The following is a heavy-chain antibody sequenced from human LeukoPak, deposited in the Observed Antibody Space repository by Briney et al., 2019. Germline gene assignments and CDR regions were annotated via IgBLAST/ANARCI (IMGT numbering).Heavy chain of an antibody. D-gene: IGHD6-13*01. J-gene: IGHJ6*04. CDR2: IYNGGAP. CDR1: GGSISSYY. Sequence: PSETLSLTCTVSGGSISSYYWSWIRQPPGKGLEYIGYIYNGGAPNYNPSLKSRVTISGDTSKNQFSLRLTSVTAADTAVYYCARISAAAVEPWGKGTTVTISS. CDR3: ARISAAAVEP. V-gene: IGHV4-59*01.